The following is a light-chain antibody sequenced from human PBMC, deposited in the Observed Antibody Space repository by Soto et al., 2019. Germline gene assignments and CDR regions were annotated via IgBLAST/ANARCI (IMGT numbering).Light chain of an antibody. J-gene: IGLJ1*01. V-gene: IGLV2-14*01. Sequence: QSAVAQPASVSLSPGQSITISCSGSSSDIGAYNYVSWFQQYPGKAPKLIISEVSNRPSGVSNRFSGSKSGTAASLTISGLQTEDEADYFCFSFTTDWTHVFGTGTKVTVL. CDR1: SSDIGAYNY. CDR3: FSFTTDWTHV. CDR2: EVS.